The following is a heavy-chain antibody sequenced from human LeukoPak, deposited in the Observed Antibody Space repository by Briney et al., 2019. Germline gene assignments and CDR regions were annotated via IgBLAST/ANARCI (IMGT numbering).Heavy chain of an antibody. CDR3: PGLNNYYDGSGYPFVLFDI. D-gene: IGHD3-22*01. V-gene: IGHV5-51*01. J-gene: IGHJ3*02. CDR2: IYPGDSDT. CDR1: GYSFTSYW. Sequence: GESLKISCKGSGYSFTSYWIGWVRQMPGKGLEWMGIIYPGDSDTRYSPSFQGQVTISADKSISTAYLQWSSLKASDTAMYYWPGLNNYYDGSGYPFVLFDIWGQGKWSPSLQ.